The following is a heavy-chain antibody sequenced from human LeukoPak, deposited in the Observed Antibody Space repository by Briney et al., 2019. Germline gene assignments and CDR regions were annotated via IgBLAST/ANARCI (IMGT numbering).Heavy chain of an antibody. V-gene: IGHV1-69*05. CDR1: GGTFSSYA. Sequence: ASVKVSCKASGGTFSSYAISWVRQAPGQGLEWMGGIIPIFGTANYAQKFQGRVTMTRDTSISTAYMELSRLRSDDTAVYYCARDSAGGDYVYYWGQGTLVTVSS. D-gene: IGHD4-17*01. J-gene: IGHJ4*02. CDR2: IIPIFGTA. CDR3: ARDSAGGDYVYY.